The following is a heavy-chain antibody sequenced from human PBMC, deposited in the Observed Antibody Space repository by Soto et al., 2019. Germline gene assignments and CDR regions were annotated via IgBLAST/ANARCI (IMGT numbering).Heavy chain of an antibody. CDR2: INPSGGST. D-gene: IGHD2-21*02. Sequence: ASVKVSCKASGYTFTSYYMHWVRQAPGQGLEWIGIINPSGGSTSYAQKFQGRVTMTRDTSTSTVYMELSSLRSEDTAVYYCARDRLGDYCGGGCYSDYYYYYYGMDVWGQGTTVTVSS. V-gene: IGHV1-46*01. CDR1: GYTFTSYY. CDR3: ARDRLGDYCGGGCYSDYYYYYYGMDV. J-gene: IGHJ6*02.